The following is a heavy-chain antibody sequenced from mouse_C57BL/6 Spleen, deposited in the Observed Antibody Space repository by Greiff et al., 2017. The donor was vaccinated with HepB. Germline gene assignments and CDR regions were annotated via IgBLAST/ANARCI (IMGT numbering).Heavy chain of an antibody. CDR1: GLTFSSYG. Sequence: EVQRVESGGDLVKPGGSLKLSCAASGLTFSSYGMSWVRQTPDKRLEWVATISSGGSYTYYPDSVKGRFTISRDNAKNTLYLQMSSLKSEDTAMYYCARHTSYYGSSYVSCFDGWGTGTTVTVSS. V-gene: IGHV5-6*01. CDR2: ISSGGSYT. J-gene: IGHJ1*03. CDR3: ARHTSYYGSSYVSCFDG. D-gene: IGHD1-1*01.